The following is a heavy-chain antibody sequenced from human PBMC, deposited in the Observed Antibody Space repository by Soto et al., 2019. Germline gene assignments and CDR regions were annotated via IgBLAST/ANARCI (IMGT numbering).Heavy chain of an antibody. V-gene: IGHV3-30-3*01. CDR2: ISYDGSKK. Sequence: QVQLVESGGGVVQPGRSLRLSCAGSGFIFSSYAMHWVRQAPGKGLEWVGVISYDGSKKYYADSVKGRFTISRDDSKNTLYLQTNSLRVEDTAVYYCARDPFEDIVPTRSYGMDVWGQGTTVTVSS. D-gene: IGHD5-12*01. CDR1: GFIFSSYA. J-gene: IGHJ6*02. CDR3: ARDPFEDIVPTRSYGMDV.